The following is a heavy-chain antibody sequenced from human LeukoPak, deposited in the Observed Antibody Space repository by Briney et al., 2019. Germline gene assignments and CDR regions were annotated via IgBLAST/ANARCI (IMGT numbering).Heavy chain of an antibody. V-gene: IGHV3-23*01. Sequence: QPGGSLRLSCAASGFTFSSYAMSWVRQAPGKGLEWVSAVSGNGGSTYYADSVKGRFTISRDNSKNTLYLQMNSLRAEDTAIYYCAKVIQAYSGYWGQGTLVTVSS. D-gene: IGHD3-10*01. CDR1: GFTFSSYA. CDR3: AKVIQAYSGY. J-gene: IGHJ4*02. CDR2: VSGNGGST.